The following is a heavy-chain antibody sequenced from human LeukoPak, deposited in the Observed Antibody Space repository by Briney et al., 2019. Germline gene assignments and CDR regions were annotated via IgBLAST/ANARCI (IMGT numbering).Heavy chain of an antibody. V-gene: IGHV3-23*01. J-gene: IGHJ4*02. CDR1: GFTFSSYG. CDR3: AKVGIEQWLSQGQFFDY. Sequence: GGSLRLSCAASGFTFSSYGMSWVRQVPGKGLEWVSAISGSGDGTYYADSVKGRFTISRDNSKNTLHLQMNSLRAEDTAVYYCAKVGIEQWLSQGQFFDYWGQGALVTVSS. D-gene: IGHD6-19*01. CDR2: ISGSGDGT.